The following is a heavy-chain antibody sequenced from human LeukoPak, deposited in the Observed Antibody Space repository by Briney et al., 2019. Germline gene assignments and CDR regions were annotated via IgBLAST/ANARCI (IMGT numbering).Heavy chain of an antibody. Sequence: SETLSLTCSVFGGSISNFYWSWIRQPPGKGLEWIGYIHYSGSTNYNPSLKSRVTISVDTSKNQFSLKLTSVTAEDTAVYYCAKDRWGSFDYWGQGTLVTVSS. J-gene: IGHJ4*02. D-gene: IGHD3-16*01. CDR2: IHYSGST. CDR3: AKDRWGSFDY. CDR1: GGSISNFY. V-gene: IGHV4-59*01.